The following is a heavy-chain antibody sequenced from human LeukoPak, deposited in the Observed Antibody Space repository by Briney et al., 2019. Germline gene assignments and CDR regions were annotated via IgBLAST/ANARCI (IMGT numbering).Heavy chain of an antibody. CDR1: GGSISSGSYY. CDR2: IYTSGST. D-gene: IGHD6-13*01. J-gene: IGHJ6*03. V-gene: IGHV4-61*02. CDR3: ARVAAAAQKNYYYYYMGV. Sequence: SETLSLTCTVSGGSISSGSYYWSWIRQPAGKGLEWIGRIYTSGSTNYNPSLKSRVTISVDTSKNQFSLKLSSVTAADTAVYYCARVAAAAQKNYYYYYMGVWGKGTTVTVSS.